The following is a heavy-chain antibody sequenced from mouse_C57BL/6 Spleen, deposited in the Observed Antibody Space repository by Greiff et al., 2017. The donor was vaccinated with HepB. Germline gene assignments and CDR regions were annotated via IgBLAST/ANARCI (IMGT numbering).Heavy chain of an antibody. D-gene: IGHD1-1*01. Sequence: VKLQQSGPGLVQPSQSLSITCTVSGFSLTSYGVHWVRQSPGKGLEWLGVIWSGGSTDYNAAFISRLSISKDNSKSQVFFKMNSLQADDTAIYYCARRGYYGSSTFYAMDYWGQGTSVTVSS. CDR2: IWSGGST. V-gene: IGHV2-2*01. CDR3: ARRGYYGSSTFYAMDY. J-gene: IGHJ4*01. CDR1: GFSLTSYG.